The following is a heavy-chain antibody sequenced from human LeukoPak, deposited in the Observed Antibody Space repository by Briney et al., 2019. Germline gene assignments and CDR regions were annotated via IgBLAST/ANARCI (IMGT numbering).Heavy chain of an antibody. CDR1: GFTFSSCE. D-gene: IGHD5-24*01. Sequence: PGGSLRLSCAASGFTFSSCELSWVRQAPAKGLEWVSYISSSGSIIYYADSVKGRFTISRDNAKNSLHLQMNSLRAEDTAVYYCARSGRDGYNWDAFDIWGQGTMVTISS. CDR2: ISSSGSII. J-gene: IGHJ3*02. V-gene: IGHV3-48*03. CDR3: ARSGRDGYNWDAFDI.